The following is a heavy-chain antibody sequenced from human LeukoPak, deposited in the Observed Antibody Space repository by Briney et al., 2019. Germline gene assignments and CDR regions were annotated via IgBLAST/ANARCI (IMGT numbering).Heavy chain of an antibody. CDR3: ASGAELTGNNWFDP. Sequence: ASVKVSCKASGYTFTSYAMNWVRQAPGQGLEWMGWINTNTGNPTYAQGFTGRFVFSLDTSVSTAYLQISSLKAEDTAVYYCASGAELTGNNWFDPWGQGTLVTVSS. CDR1: GYTFTSYA. V-gene: IGHV7-4-1*02. D-gene: IGHD1-14*01. J-gene: IGHJ5*02. CDR2: INTNTGNP.